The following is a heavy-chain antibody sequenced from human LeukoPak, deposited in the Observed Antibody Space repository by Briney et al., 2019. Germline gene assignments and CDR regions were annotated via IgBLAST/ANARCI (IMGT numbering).Heavy chain of an antibody. Sequence: GGSLRLSCAASGFTVSSNYMSWVRQAPGKGLEWVSVIYSGGSTYYADSVKGRFTISRDNSKNTLYLQMNSLRAEDTAVYYCARDIVVVVAATQYYYYGMDVWGQGTTVTVSS. CDR3: ARDIVVVVAATQYYYYGMDV. V-gene: IGHV3-66*01. CDR1: GFTVSSNY. D-gene: IGHD2-15*01. CDR2: IYSGGST. J-gene: IGHJ6*02.